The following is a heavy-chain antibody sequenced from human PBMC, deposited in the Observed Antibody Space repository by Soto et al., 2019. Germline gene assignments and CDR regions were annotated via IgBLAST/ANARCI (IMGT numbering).Heavy chain of an antibody. V-gene: IGHV1-18*01. CDR2: ISAYNGNT. Sequence: GASVKLCWEACGESFASCGMSWVRQANGQGLEWMGWISAYNGNTNYAQKLQGRVTMTTDTSTSTAYMELRSLRSDDTAVYYCARDLYVGYCSSTSCPGFYYYYHAMHAWGPGPPVTVS. J-gene: IGHJ6*02. CDR1: GESFASCG. CDR3: ARDLYVGYCSSTSCPGFYYYYHAMHA. D-gene: IGHD2-2*01.